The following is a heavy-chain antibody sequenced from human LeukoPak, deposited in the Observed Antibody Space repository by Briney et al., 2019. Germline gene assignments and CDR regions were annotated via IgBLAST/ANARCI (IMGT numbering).Heavy chain of an antibody. Sequence: PGGSLRLSCAASGFTFSGSAMHWVRQASGKGLEWVGRIRGKANSYATAYAASVKGRFTISRDDSKNTAYLQMNSLKTEDTAVYCCTRRPNYYDSSGPEGYWGQGTLVTVSS. V-gene: IGHV3-73*01. CDR3: TRRPNYYDSSGPEGY. CDR2: IRGKANSYAT. D-gene: IGHD3-22*01. J-gene: IGHJ4*02. CDR1: GFTFSGSA.